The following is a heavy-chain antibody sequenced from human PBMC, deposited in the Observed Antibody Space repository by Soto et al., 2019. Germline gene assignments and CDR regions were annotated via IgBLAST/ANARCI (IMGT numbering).Heavy chain of an antibody. CDR1: GFTFSSYA. D-gene: IGHD6-13*01. Sequence: WGSLRLSCAASGFTFSSYAMSWVRQAPGKGLEWVSGISGSGDNTYYADSVKGRFTISRDNSKNTLNLQMNSLRAEDTAVYYWAKEAAAGPWAKGTLVNVSS. CDR2: ISGSGDNT. V-gene: IGHV3-23*01. J-gene: IGHJ5*02. CDR3: AKEAAAGP.